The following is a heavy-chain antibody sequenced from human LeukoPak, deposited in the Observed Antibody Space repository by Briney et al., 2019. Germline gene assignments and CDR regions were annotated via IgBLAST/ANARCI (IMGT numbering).Heavy chain of an antibody. CDR2: INSDGSST. D-gene: IGHD6-13*01. V-gene: IGHV3-74*01. Sequence: GGSLRLSRAASGFTFSSYWMHWVRQAPGKGLVWVSRINSDGSSTSYADSVKGRFTISRDNAKNTLYLQMNSLRAEDTAVYYCASSSYSSSYYVYWGQGTLVTVSS. CDR3: ASSSYSSSYYVY. J-gene: IGHJ4*02. CDR1: GFTFSSYW.